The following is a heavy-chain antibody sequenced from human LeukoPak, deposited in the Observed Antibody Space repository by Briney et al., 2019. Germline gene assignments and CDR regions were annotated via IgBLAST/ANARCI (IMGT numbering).Heavy chain of an antibody. CDR2: IYTSGST. CDR1: GGSISSYY. V-gene: IGHV4-4*09. J-gene: IGHJ4*02. Sequence: SETLSLTCTVSGGSISSYYWSWIRQPPGKGLEWIGYIYTSGSTNYNPSLKSRVTISVDTSKNQLSLKLSSVTAADTAVYYCARLGIAAHYYFDYWGQGTLVTVSS. D-gene: IGHD6-6*01. CDR3: ARLGIAAHYYFDY.